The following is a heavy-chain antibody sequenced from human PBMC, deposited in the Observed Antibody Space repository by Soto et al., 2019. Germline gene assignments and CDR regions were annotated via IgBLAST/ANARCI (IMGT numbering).Heavy chain of an antibody. D-gene: IGHD6-19*01. CDR3: ARASGRGWYNWFDP. Sequence: SVKVSCKASGDTFSSHGISCVRQAPGQVLEYMGGIIPKFGTTNYAQKFRGRVTITADESTSTAYMEVSSLRYEDTAVYYCARASGRGWYNWFDPWGQGTLVTVSS. J-gene: IGHJ5*02. CDR1: GDTFSSHG. V-gene: IGHV1-69*13. CDR2: IIPKFGTT.